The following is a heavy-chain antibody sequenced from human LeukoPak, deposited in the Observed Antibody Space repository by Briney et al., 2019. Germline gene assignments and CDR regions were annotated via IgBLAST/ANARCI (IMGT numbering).Heavy chain of an antibody. V-gene: IGHV1-69*05. CDR3: ARGGSRFLNYYYMDV. CDR1: GGTFSSYA. Sequence: GSSVKVSCKASGGTFSSYAISWVRQAPGQGLEWMGGIIPIFGTANCAQKFQGRVTITTDESTSTAYMELSSLRSEDTAVYYCARGGSRFLNYYYMDVWGKGTTVTVSS. CDR2: IIPIFGTA. J-gene: IGHJ6*03. D-gene: IGHD3-3*01.